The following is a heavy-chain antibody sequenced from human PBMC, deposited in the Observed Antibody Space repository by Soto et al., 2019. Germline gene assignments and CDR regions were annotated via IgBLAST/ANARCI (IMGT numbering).Heavy chain of an antibody. V-gene: IGHV1-3*01. CDR2: INAGNGNT. CDR3: ARDTLYDSSGYYYVGYNWFDP. CDR1: GYTFTSYS. D-gene: IGHD3-22*01. Sequence: ASVKVSCKASGYTFTSYSMHWVRQAPGQRLEWMGWINAGNGNTKYSQKFQGRVTITRDTSASTAYMELSSLRSEDTAVYYCARDTLYDSSGYYYVGYNWFDPWGQGTLVTVSS. J-gene: IGHJ5*02.